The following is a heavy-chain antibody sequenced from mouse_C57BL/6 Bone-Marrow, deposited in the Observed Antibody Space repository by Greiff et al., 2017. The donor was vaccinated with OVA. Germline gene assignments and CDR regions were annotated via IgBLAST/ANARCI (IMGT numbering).Heavy chain of an antibody. Sequence: DVKLVESGAELVRPGASVKLSCTASGFNIKDDYMHWVKQRPEQGLEWIGWIDPENGDTEYASKFQGKATITADTSSNTAYLQLSSLTSEDTAVYYCTCYPYYFDYWGQGTTLTVSS. CDR3: TCYPYYFDY. CDR1: GFNIKDDY. CDR2: IDPENGDT. V-gene: IGHV14-4*01. D-gene: IGHD1-1*01. J-gene: IGHJ2*01.